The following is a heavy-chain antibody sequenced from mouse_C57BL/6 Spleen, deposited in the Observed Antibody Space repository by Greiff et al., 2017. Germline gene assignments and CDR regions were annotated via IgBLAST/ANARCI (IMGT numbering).Heavy chain of an antibody. CDR3: ARQAYGYDGYYFDY. CDR1: EYEFPSHD. Sequence: VQLQQSGGGLVQPGASLKLSCESNEYEFPSHDMSWVRKTPEKRLELVAAINSDGGSTYYPDTMERRFIISRDNTKKTLYLQMSSLRSEDTALYYCARQAYGYDGYYFDYWGQGTTLTVSS. J-gene: IGHJ2*01. D-gene: IGHD2-2*01. CDR2: INSDGGST. V-gene: IGHV5-2*01.